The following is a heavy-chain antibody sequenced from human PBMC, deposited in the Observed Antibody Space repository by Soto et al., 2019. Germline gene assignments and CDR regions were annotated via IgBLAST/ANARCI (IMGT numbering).Heavy chain of an antibody. V-gene: IGHV1-18*01. Sequence: QVQLVQSGAEVKKPGASVKVSCKASGYTFTSYAISWVRQAPGQGLEWMGGINAHNSHTNYAQQLQGRVTMTTDTSTSTAYMEMRSLRSDDRAVYYCARDSPPNYLWGQGTLVTVSS. CDR3: ARDSPPNYL. D-gene: IGHD7-27*01. CDR2: INAHNSHT. J-gene: IGHJ5*02. CDR1: GYTFTSYA.